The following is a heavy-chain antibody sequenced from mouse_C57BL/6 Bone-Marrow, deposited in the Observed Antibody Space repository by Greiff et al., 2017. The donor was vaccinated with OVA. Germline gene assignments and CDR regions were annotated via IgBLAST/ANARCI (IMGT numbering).Heavy chain of an antibody. Sequence: QVQLQQPGAELVRPGTSVKLSCKASGYTFTSYWMRWVKQRPGQGLEWIGVIDPSDSYTNYNQKFKGKATLTVDTSSSTAYMQLSSLTSEDSAVYYCARKWGDYFDYWGQGTTLTVSS. J-gene: IGHJ2*01. D-gene: IGHD1-3*01. CDR2: IDPSDSYT. CDR3: ARKWGDYFDY. V-gene: IGHV1-59*01. CDR1: GYTFTSYW.